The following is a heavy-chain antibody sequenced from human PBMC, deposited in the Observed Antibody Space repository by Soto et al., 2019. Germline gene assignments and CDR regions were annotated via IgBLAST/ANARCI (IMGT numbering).Heavy chain of an antibody. Sequence: SETLSLTCAVYGGTFSGYYWSWIRQPPGTGLEWIGEINHSGSTNYNPSLKSRVTISVDTSKNQFSLKLTSVTAADSVVYYCARDKITGLFDYWGKGPLVTVS. CDR2: INHSGST. D-gene: IGHD2-8*02. CDR3: ARDKITGLFDY. V-gene: IGHV4-34*01. J-gene: IGHJ4*02. CDR1: GGTFSGYY.